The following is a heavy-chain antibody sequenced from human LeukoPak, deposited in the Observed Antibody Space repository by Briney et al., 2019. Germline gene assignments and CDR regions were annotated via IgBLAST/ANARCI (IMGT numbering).Heavy chain of an antibody. J-gene: IGHJ4*02. Sequence: PSETLSLTCAVYGGSFSGYYWSWIRQPPGKGLEWIGEINHSGSTNYDPSLKSRVTISVDTSKNQFSLKLSSVTAADTAVYYCARARRATVLLWFGEPFDYWGQGTLVTVSS. V-gene: IGHV4-34*01. CDR3: ARARRATVLLWFGEPFDY. CDR2: INHSGST. D-gene: IGHD3-10*01. CDR1: GGSFSGYY.